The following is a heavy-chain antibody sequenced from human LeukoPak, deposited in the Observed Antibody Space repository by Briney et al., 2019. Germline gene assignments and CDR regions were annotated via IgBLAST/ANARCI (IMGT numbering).Heavy chain of an antibody. CDR3: ARRSYYYYGMDV. CDR2: IYPGDSDT. CDR1: GYIFTTYW. Sequence: GESLKISCKASGYIFTTYWIGWVRQMPGKGLEWMGIIYPGDSDTTYSPSFQDQVTISVDKSITTAYLQWSSLKASDTAMNYCARRSYYYYGMDVCGQGTTVTVSS. J-gene: IGHJ6*01. V-gene: IGHV5-51*01.